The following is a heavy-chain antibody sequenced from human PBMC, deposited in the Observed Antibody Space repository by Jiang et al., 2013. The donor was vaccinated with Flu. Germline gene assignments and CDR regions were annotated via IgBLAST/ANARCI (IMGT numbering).Heavy chain of an antibody. CDR3: ARPIGEAYCSSTSCRYYYYYGMDV. Sequence: GAEVKKPGESLRISCKGSGYSFTSYWISWVRQMPGKGLEWMGRIDPSDSYTNYSPSFQGHVTISADKSISTAYLQWSSLKASDTAMYYCARPIGEAYCSSTSCRYYYYYGMDVWGKGPRSPSP. V-gene: IGHV5-10-1*01. J-gene: IGHJ6*04. CDR2: IDPSDSYT. D-gene: IGHD2-2*01. CDR1: GYSFTSYW.